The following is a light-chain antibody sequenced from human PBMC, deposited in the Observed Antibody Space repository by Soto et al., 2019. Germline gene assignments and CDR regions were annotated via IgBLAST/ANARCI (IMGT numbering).Light chain of an antibody. V-gene: IGKV1-39*01. CDR3: QQSYTTLGT. J-gene: IGKJ1*01. CDR1: QTISGF. CDR2: SAS. Sequence: DIQMTQSPSSLSAFVGDRVTITCRASQTISGFLNWYQQQPGKAPGLLIYSASTLQSGVPSRFSASGSGTEFTLTISSLQPEDFATYYCQQSYTTLGTFGQGTTVEIK.